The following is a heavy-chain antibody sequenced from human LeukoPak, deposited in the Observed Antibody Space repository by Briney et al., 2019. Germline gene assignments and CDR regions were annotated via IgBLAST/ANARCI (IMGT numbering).Heavy chain of an antibody. D-gene: IGHD3-16*01. CDR1: GFTFNQYV. Sequence: AGGSLRLSCAASGFTFNQYVIHWARQAPQKGLEWVSTIYTDGTTYFADSVKGRFALSRDNSKNTLYLQMNTLRVEDTAVYYCARQTDYTHDYWGQGTQVTVSS. J-gene: IGHJ4*02. CDR3: ARQTDYTHDY. V-gene: IGHV3-66*04. CDR2: IYTDGTT.